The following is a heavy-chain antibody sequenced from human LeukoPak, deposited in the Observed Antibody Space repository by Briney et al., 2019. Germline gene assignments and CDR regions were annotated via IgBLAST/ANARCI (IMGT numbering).Heavy chain of an antibody. Sequence: GGSLRLSCAASGFTFSSYAMTWVRQAPGKGLEWVSTISGSGGSTYSADSVKGRFTISRDNSKNTLYLQMNSLRTEDTAVYYCAKGYRNYYDSSGYPYYFDYWGQGTLVTVSS. D-gene: IGHD3-22*01. CDR3: AKGYRNYYDSSGYPYYFDY. V-gene: IGHV3-23*01. CDR1: GFTFSSYA. J-gene: IGHJ4*02. CDR2: ISGSGGST.